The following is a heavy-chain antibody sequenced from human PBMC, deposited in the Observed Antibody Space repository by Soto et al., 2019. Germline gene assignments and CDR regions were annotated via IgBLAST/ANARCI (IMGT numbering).Heavy chain of an antibody. CDR1: GFTFTNYA. Sequence: EVQLLGSGGGLVQPGGSLRLSCAASGFTFTNYALRWVRQAPGRGLEWVSAISGSGDNTYYADSVKGRFTISRDNSKHTLYLQMSSLRVEDTAIYYCAKDSGDTSSWNWFDCWGQGSLVTVSS. CDR2: ISGSGDNT. J-gene: IGHJ5*01. D-gene: IGHD6-13*01. V-gene: IGHV3-23*01. CDR3: AKDSGDTSSWNWFDC.